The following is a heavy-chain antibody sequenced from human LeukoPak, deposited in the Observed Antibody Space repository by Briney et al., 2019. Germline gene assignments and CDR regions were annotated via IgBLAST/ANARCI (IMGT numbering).Heavy chain of an antibody. V-gene: IGHV3-30*03. D-gene: IGHD3-3*01. CDR3: AREYYDFWSGYLDY. J-gene: IGHJ4*02. CDR1: GFTFSRSG. CDR2: MSYDGSDK. Sequence: HPGRSLRLSCAASGFTFSRSGMHWVRQAPGKGLEWVAVMSYDGSDKYYADSVKGRFTISRDNSKNTLYLQMNSLRAEDTAVYYCAREYYDFWSGYLDYWGQGTLVTVSS.